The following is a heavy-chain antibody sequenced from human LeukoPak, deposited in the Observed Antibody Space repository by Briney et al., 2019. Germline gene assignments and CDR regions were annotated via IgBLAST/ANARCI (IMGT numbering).Heavy chain of an antibody. Sequence: ASVKVSCKASGYTFISYDINWGRQANGQGLEWMGLMNPNSSITGYAQKFQGRVSMTRNTSIGTAYMELSSLKSEDTAVYYCARGLYYYDSNGRTPYDYWGQGTLVTVSS. CDR1: GYTFISYD. V-gene: IGHV1-8*01. CDR3: ARGLYYYDSNGRTPYDY. D-gene: IGHD3-22*01. J-gene: IGHJ4*02. CDR2: MNPNSSIT.